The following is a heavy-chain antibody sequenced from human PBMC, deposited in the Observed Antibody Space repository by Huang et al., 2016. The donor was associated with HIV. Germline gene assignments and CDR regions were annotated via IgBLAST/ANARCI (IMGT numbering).Heavy chain of an antibody. CDR1: GYSFTTYW. V-gene: IGHV5-51*01. D-gene: IGHD3-16*01. CDR3: AGGPHIDF. J-gene: IGHJ4*02. Sequence: EVQLIQSGVEVKRPGESLKISCKVSGYSFTTYWIGWVRQMPGKGLDWMGMIYPGDSETRYNPSFQGQVTISADTSLTTAYLQWNHLKASDSAIYYCAGGPHIDFWVQGTRVTVSS. CDR2: IYPGDSET.